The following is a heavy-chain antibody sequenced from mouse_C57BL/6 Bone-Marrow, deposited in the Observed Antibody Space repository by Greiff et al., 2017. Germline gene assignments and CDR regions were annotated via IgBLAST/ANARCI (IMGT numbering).Heavy chain of an antibody. Sequence: EVQLVESGGGLVQPGGSLSLSCAASGFTFTDYYMSWVRQPPGKALEWLGFIRNKANGYTTEYSASVKGRFTISRDNSQSILYLQMNALRAEDSATYYCARWGLGRLYYYAMDYWGQGTSVTVSS. J-gene: IGHJ4*01. CDR1: GFTFTDYY. CDR3: ARWGLGRLYYYAMDY. V-gene: IGHV7-3*01. D-gene: IGHD4-1*01. CDR2: IRNKANGYTT.